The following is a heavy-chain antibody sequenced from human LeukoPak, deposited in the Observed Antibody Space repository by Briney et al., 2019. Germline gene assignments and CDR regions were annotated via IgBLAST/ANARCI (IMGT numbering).Heavy chain of an antibody. CDR1: GYTFNNYG. Sequence: GASVKVSCKASGYTFNNYGINWVRQAPGQGLEWMGWISVYSGNTNYAQKLQGRVTMTTDTSTRTAYMELRSLRSDDTAVYYCARDVPPYSEASGKANWFDPWGKGTLVTVSS. J-gene: IGHJ5*02. CDR3: ARDVPPYSEASGKANWFDP. V-gene: IGHV1-18*01. CDR2: ISVYSGNT. D-gene: IGHD2-15*01.